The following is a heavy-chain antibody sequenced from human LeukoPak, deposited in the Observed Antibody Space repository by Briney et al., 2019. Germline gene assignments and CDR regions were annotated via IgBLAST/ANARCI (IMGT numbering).Heavy chain of an antibody. CDR3: ARDSRDYGGDSYSDY. CDR1: GFTFSSYS. J-gene: IGHJ4*02. V-gene: IGHV3-21*01. Sequence: KPGGSLRLSCAASGFTFSSYSMNWVRQAPGKGLEWVSSISSSSSYIYYADSVKGRFTISRDNAKNSLYLQMNSLRAEDTAVYYCARDSRDYGGDSYSDYWGQGTLATVSS. CDR2: ISSSSSYI. D-gene: IGHD2-21*02.